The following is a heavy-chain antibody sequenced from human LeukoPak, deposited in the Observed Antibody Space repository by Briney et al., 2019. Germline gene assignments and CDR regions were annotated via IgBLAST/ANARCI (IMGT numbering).Heavy chain of an antibody. Sequence: PSETLSLTCAVYGGSFSGYYWSWIRQPPGKGLEWIGEINHSGSTNYNPSLKSRVTISVDTSKNQLSLKLSSVTAADTAVYYCARRPVYCSSTSCAPRAFDYWGQGTLVTVSS. CDR3: ARRPVYCSSTSCAPRAFDY. J-gene: IGHJ4*02. V-gene: IGHV4-34*01. D-gene: IGHD2-2*01. CDR2: INHSGST. CDR1: GGSFSGYY.